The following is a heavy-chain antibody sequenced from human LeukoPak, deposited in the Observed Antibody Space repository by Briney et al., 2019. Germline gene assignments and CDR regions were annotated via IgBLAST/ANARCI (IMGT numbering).Heavy chain of an antibody. CDR3: ARHLFYYYYYMDV. CDR2: IYHRGST. CDR1: GHSISSNYY. V-gene: IGHV4-38-2*01. Sequence: SETLSLTYDVSGHSISSNYYWGWIRQSPEKGLEWIGSIYHRGSTYYSPSFESRVTISVDTSKNQFSLNLSSVTATGTAKYYCARHLFYYYYYMDVWGKGTTVTVSS. J-gene: IGHJ6*03.